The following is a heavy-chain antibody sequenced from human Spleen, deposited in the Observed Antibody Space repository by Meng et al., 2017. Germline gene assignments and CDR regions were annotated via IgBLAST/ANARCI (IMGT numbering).Heavy chain of an antibody. CDR2: INHSGST. D-gene: IGHD4-11*01. CDR3: ARGPTTMAHDFDY. J-gene: IGHJ4*02. V-gene: IGHV4-34*01. CDR1: GGSFSDSY. Sequence: QGQLQQWGSGLLKPSATLSLPCVVSGGSFSDSYWSWIRQPPGKGLEWIGEINHSGSTNYNPSLESRATISVDTSQNNLSLKLSSVTAADSAVYYCARGPTTMAHDFDYWGQGTLVTVSS.